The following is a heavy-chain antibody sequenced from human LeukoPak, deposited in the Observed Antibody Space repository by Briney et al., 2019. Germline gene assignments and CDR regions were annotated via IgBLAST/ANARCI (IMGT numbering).Heavy chain of an antibody. V-gene: IGHV3-48*03. CDR2: ISSSGSTI. J-gene: IGHJ4*02. CDR1: GFTFSTYE. D-gene: IGHD3-10*01. Sequence: GGSLRLSCAASGFTFSTYEMNWVRQAPGKGLEWVSYISSSGSTIYYADSVEGRFTISRDNAKNSLYLQMNSLRAEDTAVYYCAKDDAWLRYGEWSQGTLVTVSS. CDR3: AKDDAWLRYGE.